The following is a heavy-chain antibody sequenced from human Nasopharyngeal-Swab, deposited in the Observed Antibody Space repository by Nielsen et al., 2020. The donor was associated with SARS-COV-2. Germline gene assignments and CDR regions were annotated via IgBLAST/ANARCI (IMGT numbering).Heavy chain of an antibody. Sequence: GESLKISCAASGFTFSSYSMNWVRRAPGRGLEWVSSISSSSSYIYYADSVKGRFTISRDNAKNSLYLQMNSLRAEDTAVYYCARDRLQYYDFWSGYPNYFDYWGQGTLVTVSS. CDR1: GFTFSSYS. CDR3: ARDRLQYYDFWSGYPNYFDY. CDR2: ISSSSSYI. J-gene: IGHJ4*02. D-gene: IGHD3-3*01. V-gene: IGHV3-21*01.